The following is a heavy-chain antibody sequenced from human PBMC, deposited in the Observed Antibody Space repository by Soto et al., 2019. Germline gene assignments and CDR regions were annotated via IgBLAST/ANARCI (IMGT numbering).Heavy chain of an antibody. D-gene: IGHD2-15*01. CDR1: GGSFSGYY. V-gene: IGHV4-34*01. CDR3: AGGPIDCSGGSCYPAFDY. Sequence: QVQLQQCGAGLLKPSETLSLTCAVYGGSFSGYYWSWIRQPPGKGLEWIGEINHSASTNYNPSLKGRVTISVDASKNQFSLKLSSVAAADRAVYYCAGGPIDCSGGSCYPAFDYWGQGTLVPVSS. J-gene: IGHJ4*02. CDR2: INHSAST.